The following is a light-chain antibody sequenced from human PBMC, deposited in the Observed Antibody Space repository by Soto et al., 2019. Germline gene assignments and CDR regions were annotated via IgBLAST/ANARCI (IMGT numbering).Light chain of an antibody. CDR1: SSDVGGYNY. V-gene: IGLV2-14*01. CDR3: SSYTGSSTLV. CDR2: DVS. Sequence: QSALTQPASVSGSPGQSITISCTGTSSDVGGYNYVSWYQQHPGKAPKIMIDDVSNRPSGGSNRCSVSKSGNTAPLTISGLQAEDEADYYCSSYTGSSTLVFGGGTKLTVL. J-gene: IGLJ2*01.